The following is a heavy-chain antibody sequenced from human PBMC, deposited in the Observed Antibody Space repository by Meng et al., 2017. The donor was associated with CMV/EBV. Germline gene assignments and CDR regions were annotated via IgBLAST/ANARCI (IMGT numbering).Heavy chain of an antibody. V-gene: IGHV5-51*01. CDR2: IYPGDSDT. Sequence: GGSLRLSCKGSGYSFTSYWIGWVRQMPGKGLEWMEIIYPGDSDTRYSPSFQGQVTISADKSISTAYLQWSSLKASDTAMYYCARRMGSTSSSYWFDPWGQGTLVTVSS. J-gene: IGHJ5*02. CDR1: GYSFTSYW. D-gene: IGHD2-2*01. CDR3: ARRMGSTSSSYWFDP.